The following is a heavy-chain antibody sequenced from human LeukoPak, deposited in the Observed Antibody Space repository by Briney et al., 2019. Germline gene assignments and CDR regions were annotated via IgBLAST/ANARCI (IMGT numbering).Heavy chain of an antibody. CDR2: ISSSGSYM. V-gene: IGHV3-21*01. CDR1: GFTFSSYN. D-gene: IGHD5-24*01. J-gene: IGHJ4*02. Sequence: VGSLRLSCAASGFTFSSYNMKWGRQGPGKGLEWVSSISSSGSYMYYADSVRGRFTISRDNAKNSLYLRMNSLRAEDTAVYYCARDQFRRDGYSNYFDYWGQGTLVTVSS. CDR3: ARDQFRRDGYSNYFDY.